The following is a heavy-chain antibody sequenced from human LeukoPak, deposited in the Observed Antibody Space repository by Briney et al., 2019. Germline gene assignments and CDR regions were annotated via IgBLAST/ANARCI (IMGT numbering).Heavy chain of an antibody. D-gene: IGHD2-2*01. Sequence: SETLSLTCGVSGDSIRNANYWGWIRQPPGQGLEWIAGMHHGGSTFYNPSLQSRVTISMYTSKNQFSLNLNYVTAADTAVYYCARVASSIHGYASFDFWGQGTLVTVSS. V-gene: IGHV4-38-2*01. CDR3: ARVASSIHGYASFDF. J-gene: IGHJ4*02. CDR2: MHHGGST. CDR1: GDSIRNANY.